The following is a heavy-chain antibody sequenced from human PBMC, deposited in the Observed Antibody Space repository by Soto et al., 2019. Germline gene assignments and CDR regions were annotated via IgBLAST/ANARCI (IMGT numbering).Heavy chain of an antibody. CDR1: GFTFDDYA. CDR3: ATSIRADAGPRFDP. J-gene: IGHJ5*02. Sequence: EVQLVESGGGLVQPGRSLRLSCAASGFTFDDYAMHWVRQAPGKGLEWVSGISWNSGSIGYAASVKGRFTISRDNAKNPVYLQMNSLRAEDTALYYGATSIRADAGPRFDPWGQGTLVTVSS. V-gene: IGHV3-9*01. CDR2: ISWNSGSI.